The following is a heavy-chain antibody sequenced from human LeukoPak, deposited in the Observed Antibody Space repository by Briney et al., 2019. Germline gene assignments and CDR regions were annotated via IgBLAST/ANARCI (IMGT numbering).Heavy chain of an antibody. Sequence: ASVKVSCKTSGYTFTSYGISWVRQATGQGLEWMGWMNPNSGNTGYAQKFQGRVTITRNTSISTAYMELSSLRSEDTAVYYCARGRRGYSGYEDYWGQGTLVTVSS. CDR3: ARGRRGYSGYEDY. V-gene: IGHV1-8*03. CDR2: MNPNSGNT. D-gene: IGHD5-12*01. CDR1: GYTFTSYG. J-gene: IGHJ4*02.